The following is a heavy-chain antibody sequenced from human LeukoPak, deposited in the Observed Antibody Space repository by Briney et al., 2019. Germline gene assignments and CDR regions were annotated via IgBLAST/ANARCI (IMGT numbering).Heavy chain of an antibody. D-gene: IGHD3-10*01. Sequence: ASVKVSCKASGYTFTSYDINWVRQATGQGLEWMGWMNPNSGNTGYAQKFQGRVTMTRNTSISTAYMELSSLRSEDTAVYYCARRAKYGSGSYYHYYYYYYMDVWGKGTTVTVSS. CDR2: MNPNSGNT. CDR3: ARRAKYGSGSYYHYYYYYYMDV. CDR1: GYTFTSYD. J-gene: IGHJ6*03. V-gene: IGHV1-8*01.